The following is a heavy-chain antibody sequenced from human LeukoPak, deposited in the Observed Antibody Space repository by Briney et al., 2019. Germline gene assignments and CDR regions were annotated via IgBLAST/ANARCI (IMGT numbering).Heavy chain of an antibody. CDR2: INPNSGGT. CDR1: GYAFTGYY. Sequence: ASVKVSCKASGYAFTGYYMHWVRQAPGQGLEWMGWINPNSGGTKYAQQFQGRVTMTRDTSICTAYMELTRLTSDDTAVYYCARGEGDSSSWPLNYWGQGTLVPVSS. J-gene: IGHJ4*02. CDR3: ARGEGDSSSWPLNY. V-gene: IGHV1-2*02. D-gene: IGHD6-13*01.